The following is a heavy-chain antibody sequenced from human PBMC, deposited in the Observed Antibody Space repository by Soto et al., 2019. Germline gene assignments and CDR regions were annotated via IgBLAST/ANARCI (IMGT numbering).Heavy chain of an antibody. J-gene: IGHJ1*01. Sequence: SLRLSCAASGFTFSSYWMSWVRQAPGKGLEWVANIKQDGSEKYYVDSVKGRFTISRDNAKNSLYLQMNSLRAEDTAVYYRAREGKVAHYYDPSYWGQGTLVTVSS. CDR3: AREGKVAHYYDPSY. CDR2: IKQDGSEK. CDR1: GFTFSSYW. V-gene: IGHV3-7*04. D-gene: IGHD3-22*01.